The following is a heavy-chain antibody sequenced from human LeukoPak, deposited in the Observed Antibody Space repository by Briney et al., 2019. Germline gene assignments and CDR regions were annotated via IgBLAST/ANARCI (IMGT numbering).Heavy chain of an antibody. CDR2: ISSSGSTI. Sequence: GGSLRLSCAASGFTFSSYEMNWVRQAPGKGLEWVSYISSSGSTIYYADSVKGRFTISRDNAKNSLYLQMNSLRAEDTAVYYCARRPYYYDSFDYWGQGTLVTVSS. D-gene: IGHD3-22*01. CDR3: ARRPYYYDSFDY. V-gene: IGHV3-48*03. CDR1: GFTFSSYE. J-gene: IGHJ4*02.